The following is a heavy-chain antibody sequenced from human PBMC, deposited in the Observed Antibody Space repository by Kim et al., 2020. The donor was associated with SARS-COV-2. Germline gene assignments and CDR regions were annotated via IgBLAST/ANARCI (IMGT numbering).Heavy chain of an antibody. CDR1: GFTFSSYS. V-gene: IGHV3-21*01. D-gene: IGHD1-7*01. J-gene: IGHJ4*02. CDR3: ARDPNPPSVYRYNWNYGEAVY. CDR2: ISSSSSYI. Sequence: GGSLRLSCAASGFTFSSYSMNWVRQAPGKGLEWVSSISSSSSYIYYADSVKGRFTISRDNAKNSLYLQMNSLRAEDTAVYYCARDPNPPSVYRYNWNYGEAVYWGQGTLVTVSS.